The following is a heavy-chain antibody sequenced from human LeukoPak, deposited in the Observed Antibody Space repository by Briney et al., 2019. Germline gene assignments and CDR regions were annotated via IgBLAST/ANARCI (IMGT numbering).Heavy chain of an antibody. CDR3: ARVFGSSGYFGRLGSAEYFQH. Sequence: GGSLRLSCAASGFTFSSYAIHWVRQAPGKGLEWVAVISYDGSNKYYADSVKGRFTISRDNSKNTLYLQLNSLRGEDTAVYYCARVFGSSGYFGRLGSAEYFQHWGQGTLVTVSS. D-gene: IGHD3-22*01. CDR1: GFTFSSYA. CDR2: ISYDGSNK. J-gene: IGHJ1*01. V-gene: IGHV3-30*04.